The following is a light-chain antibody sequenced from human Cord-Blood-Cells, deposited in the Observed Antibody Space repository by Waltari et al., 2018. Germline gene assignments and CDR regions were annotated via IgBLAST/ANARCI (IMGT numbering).Light chain of an antibody. CDR3: SSYAGSWV. Sequence: QSALTQPPSASGSPGQSVTIPCTGTSSDVGGYNYVPWYQQHPGKAPKLMIYEVSKRPSGVPDRFSGSKSGNTASLTVSGLQAEDEADYYCSSYAGSWVFGGGTKLTVL. CDR2: EVS. V-gene: IGLV2-8*01. CDR1: SSDVGGYNY. J-gene: IGLJ3*02.